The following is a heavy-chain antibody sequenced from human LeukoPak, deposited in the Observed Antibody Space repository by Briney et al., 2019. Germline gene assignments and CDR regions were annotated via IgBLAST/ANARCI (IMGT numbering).Heavy chain of an antibody. V-gene: IGHV3-15*01. CDR3: TTDPLLTGHLYYYYYLDV. Sequence: GGSLRLSCAASGFTFSNAWMSWVRQAPGKGLEWVGRIKSKTDGGTTDYAAPVKGRFTISRDDSKNTLYLQMNSLKTEDTAVYYCTTDPLLTGHLYYYYYLDVWGKGTTVTVSS. CDR1: GFTFSNAW. D-gene: IGHD3-9*01. CDR2: IKSKTDGGTT. J-gene: IGHJ6*03.